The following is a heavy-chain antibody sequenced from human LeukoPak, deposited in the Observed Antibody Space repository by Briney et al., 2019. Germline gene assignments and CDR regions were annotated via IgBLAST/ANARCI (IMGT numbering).Heavy chain of an antibody. Sequence: SETLSLTCTVSGGSISSYYWSWIRQPPGKGLEWIGYIYYSGSTNYNPSLKSRVTISVDTSKNQFSLKLSSVTAADTAVYYCARLEGDGYNVYYFDYWGQGTLVTVSS. D-gene: IGHD5-24*01. CDR1: GGSISSYY. CDR2: IYYSGST. CDR3: ARLEGDGYNVYYFDY. J-gene: IGHJ4*02. V-gene: IGHV4-59*08.